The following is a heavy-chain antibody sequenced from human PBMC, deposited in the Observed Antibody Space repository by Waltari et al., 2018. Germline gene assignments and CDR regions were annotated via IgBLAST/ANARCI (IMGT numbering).Heavy chain of an antibody. CDR2: TSVHNGNT. Sequence: QVQLVQSGVDVKKPGASVKVSCQASGYTFTNYGIAWVRQAPGQGLEWMGWTSVHNGNTDYAQNLQGRVTMTSDTSTSTAYMELSSLRSEDMAVYYCVTDKGVVIAFQHWGQGTVVTVSS. CDR3: VTDKGVVIAFQH. D-gene: IGHD2-21*01. V-gene: IGHV1-18*03. J-gene: IGHJ1*01. CDR1: GYTFTNYG.